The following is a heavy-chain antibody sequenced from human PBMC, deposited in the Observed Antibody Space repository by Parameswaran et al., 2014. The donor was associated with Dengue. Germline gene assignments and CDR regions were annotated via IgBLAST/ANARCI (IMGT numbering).Heavy chain of an antibody. CDR2: IIPIFGTA. Sequence: WVRQAPGQGLEWMGGIIPIFGTANYAQKFQGRVTITADESTSTAYMELSSLRSEDTAVYYCARLDHYGDYGGHAFDIWGQGTMVTVSS. J-gene: IGHJ3*02. CDR3: ARLDHYGDYGGHAFDI. D-gene: IGHD4-17*01. V-gene: IGHV1-69*01.